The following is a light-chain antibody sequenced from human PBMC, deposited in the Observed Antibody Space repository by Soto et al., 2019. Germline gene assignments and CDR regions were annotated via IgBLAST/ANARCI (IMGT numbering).Light chain of an antibody. CDR3: CSYAGSPYV. CDR2: DVT. J-gene: IGLJ1*01. Sequence: QCVLTQPRSVSGAPGPSVALSCPGTSCDVGAYDYVSWYQQHPGKAPKLMIYDVTKRPSGVPDRFSGSKSGNTASLTISGLQPEDESDYYCCSYAGSPYVFGTGTKVTVL. V-gene: IGLV2-11*01. CDR1: SCDVGAYDY.